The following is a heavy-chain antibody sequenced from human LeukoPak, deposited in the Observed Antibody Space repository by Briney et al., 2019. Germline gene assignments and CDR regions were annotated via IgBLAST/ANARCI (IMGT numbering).Heavy chain of an antibody. CDR1: GGTFSSYA. CDR3: ARDGVYSSSNFDY. CDR2: IIPIFGTA. D-gene: IGHD6-6*01. J-gene: IGHJ4*02. V-gene: IGHV1-69*13. Sequence: SVKVSCKASGGTFSSYAISWVRQAPGQGLEWMGGIIPIFGTANYAQKFQGRVTITADESTSTAYMELSGLRSEDTAVYYCARDGVYSSSNFDYWGQGTLVTVSS.